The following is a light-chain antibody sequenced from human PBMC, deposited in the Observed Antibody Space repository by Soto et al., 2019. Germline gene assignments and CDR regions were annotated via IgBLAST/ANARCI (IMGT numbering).Light chain of an antibody. CDR1: SSDVGAYNY. J-gene: IGLJ3*02. V-gene: IGLV2-14*01. CDR2: EVS. CDR3: SSYTSSSTLV. Sequence: QSVLTQPASVSGSPGQSITISCTGTSSDVGAYNYVSWYQQQSGKAPKLMIHEVSSRPSGVSNRFSGSKSGNTASLTISGLQAEDEADYYCSSYTSSSTLVFGGGTQLTAL.